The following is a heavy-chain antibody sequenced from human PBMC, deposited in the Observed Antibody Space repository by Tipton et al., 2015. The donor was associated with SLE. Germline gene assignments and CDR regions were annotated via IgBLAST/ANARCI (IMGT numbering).Heavy chain of an antibody. CDR2: ISTSGNAI. V-gene: IGHV3-48*03. Sequence: SLRLSCAGSGFTFSNYEMVWVRQAPGKGLEWISYISTSGNAIYSADSVEGRFTVSRDNAENSLYLQMNNLRADDTAVYYCARVGITMVKGVVGDDAFDIWGQGTTVTVSS. CDR1: GFTFSNYE. CDR3: ARVGITMVKGVVGDDAFDI. J-gene: IGHJ3*02. D-gene: IGHD1-14*01.